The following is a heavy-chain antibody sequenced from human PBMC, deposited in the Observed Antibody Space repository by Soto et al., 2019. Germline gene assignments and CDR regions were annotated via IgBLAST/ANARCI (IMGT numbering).Heavy chain of an antibody. D-gene: IGHD2-21*02. CDR3: ARGDIVVVTAKNWFDP. Sequence: QVQLVQSGAEVKKPGASVKVSCKASGYTFTSYDINWVRQATGQGLEWMGWMNPNSGNTGYAQKFQGRVTMTRNTSISTAYMELSSLRSEDTVVYYCARGDIVVVTAKNWFDPWGQGTLVTVSS. CDR2: MNPNSGNT. CDR1: GYTFTSYD. J-gene: IGHJ5*02. V-gene: IGHV1-8*01.